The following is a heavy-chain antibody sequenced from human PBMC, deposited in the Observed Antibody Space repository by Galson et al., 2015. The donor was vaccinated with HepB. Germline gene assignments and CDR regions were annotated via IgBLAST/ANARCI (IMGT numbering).Heavy chain of an antibody. CDR2: ISSSGSTI. CDR3: ARGPEEYIYYYYYMDV. CDR1: GFTFSDYY. Sequence: SLRLSCAASGFTFSDYYMSWIRQAPGKGLEWVSYISSSGSTIYYADSVKGRFTISRDNAKNSLYLQMNSLRAEDTAVYYCARGPEEYIYYYYYMDVWGKGTTVTVSS. D-gene: IGHD6-6*01. V-gene: IGHV3-11*01. J-gene: IGHJ6*03.